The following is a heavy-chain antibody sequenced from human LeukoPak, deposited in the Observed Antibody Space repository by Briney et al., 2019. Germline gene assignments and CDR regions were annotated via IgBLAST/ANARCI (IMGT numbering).Heavy chain of an antibody. CDR3: TSSYGSGNYYYYGMDV. D-gene: IGHD3-10*01. J-gene: IGHJ6*02. CDR1: GFTFGDYA. Sequence: GGSLRLSCTASGFTFGDYAMSWVRQAPGKGLEWVGFIRSKAYGGTTEYAASVKGRFTISRDDSKSIAYLQMNSLKTEDTAVYYCTSSYGSGNYYYYGMDVWGQGTTVAVSS. CDR2: IRSKAYGGTT. V-gene: IGHV3-49*04.